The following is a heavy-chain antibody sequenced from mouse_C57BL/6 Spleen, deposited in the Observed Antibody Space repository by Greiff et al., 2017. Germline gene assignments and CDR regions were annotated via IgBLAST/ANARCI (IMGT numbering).Heavy chain of an antibody. V-gene: IGHV8-12*01. CDR2: IYWDDDK. CDR1: GFSLSTSGMG. J-gene: IGHJ1*03. Sequence: QVTLKVSGPGILQSSQTLSLTCSFSGFSLSTSGMGVSWIRQPSGKGLEWLAHIYWDDDKRYNPSLKSRLTISKDTSRNQVFLKITSVDTADTATYYCARSVITTVVEDPWYFDVWGTGTTVTVSS. CDR3: ARSVITTVVEDPWYFDV. D-gene: IGHD1-1*01.